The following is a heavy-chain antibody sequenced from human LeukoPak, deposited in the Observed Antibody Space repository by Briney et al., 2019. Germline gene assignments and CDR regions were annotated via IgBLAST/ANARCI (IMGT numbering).Heavy chain of an antibody. CDR3: ARSTSRSSDDAFDI. J-gene: IGHJ3*02. V-gene: IGHV3-23*01. Sequence: PGGTLRLSCAASGFTFSSYGMSWVRQAPGKGLEWVSAISGSGGSTYYADSVKGRFTISRDNSKNSLYLQMNSLRAEDTAVYYCARSTSRSSDDAFDIWGQGTMVTVSS. D-gene: IGHD2-2*01. CDR2: ISGSGGST. CDR1: GFTFSSYG.